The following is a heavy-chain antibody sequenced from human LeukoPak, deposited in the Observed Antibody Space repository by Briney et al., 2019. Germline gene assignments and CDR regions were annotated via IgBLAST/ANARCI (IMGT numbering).Heavy chain of an antibody. CDR1: GFTFNSYS. V-gene: IGHV3-48*01. J-gene: IGHJ4*02. CDR2: ISSASGTK. D-gene: IGHD6-6*01. Sequence: GGSLRLSCAASGFTFNSYSMNWVRQAPGKGLEWVSYISSASGTKEYADSVKGRFTISRDNAKNSLFLQMDSLRAQDTAVYYCAKQGGSIAAPTGDYWGQGTLVTVSS. CDR3: AKQGGSIAAPTGDY.